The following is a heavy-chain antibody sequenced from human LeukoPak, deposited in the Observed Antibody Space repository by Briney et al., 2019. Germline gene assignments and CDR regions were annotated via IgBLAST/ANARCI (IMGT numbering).Heavy chain of an antibody. V-gene: IGHV4-4*02. D-gene: IGHD6-25*01. CDR2: VHLDGRT. Sequence: SETLSLTCGVSGGSVSSTNWWTWIRQPPGKGLEWIGEVHLDGRTNFNPSLKSRLTMSVDLSENHVSLKLTSVTAADTGVYYCAREGGFYRPLDYSGQGTLVTVSS. CDR1: GGSVSSTNW. CDR3: AREGGFYRPLDY. J-gene: IGHJ4*02.